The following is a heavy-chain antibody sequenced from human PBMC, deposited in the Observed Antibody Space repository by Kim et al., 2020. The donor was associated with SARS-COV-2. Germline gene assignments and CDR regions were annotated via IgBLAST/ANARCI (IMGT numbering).Heavy chain of an antibody. V-gene: IGHV4-31*02. J-gene: IGHJ4*02. D-gene: IGHD2-2*01. CDR3: ARERKYCSSTSCYGRKVDY. Sequence: SRVTISVDTSKNQFSLKLSSVTAADTAVYYCARERKYCSSTSCYGRKVDYWGQGTLVTVSS.